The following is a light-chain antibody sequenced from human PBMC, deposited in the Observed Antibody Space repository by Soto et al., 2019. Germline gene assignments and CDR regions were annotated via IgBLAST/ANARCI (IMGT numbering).Light chain of an antibody. CDR2: EVI. V-gene: IGLV2-14*01. J-gene: IGLJ2*01. CDR1: SSDVGAYNY. Sequence: QSVLTQPASVSGSPGQSITISCTGTSSDVGAYNYVSWYQQHPGKAPKLMIYEVINRPSGISNRFSGAKSGNTASLNVSGLQADEEADYYCSSYSSSSAVLFGGGTQMTVL. CDR3: SSYSSSSAVL.